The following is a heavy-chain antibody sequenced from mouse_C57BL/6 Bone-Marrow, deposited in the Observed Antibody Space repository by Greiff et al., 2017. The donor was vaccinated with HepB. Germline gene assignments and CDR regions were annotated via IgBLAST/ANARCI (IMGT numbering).Heavy chain of an antibody. CDR2: ISDGGSYT. CDR1: GFTFSSYA. Sequence: EVTLVESGGGLVKPGGSLKLSCAASGFTFSSYAMSWVRQTPEKRLEWVATISDGGSYTYYPDNVKGRFTISRDNAKNNLYLQMSHLKSEDTAMYYCARDGANESYWGQGTTLTVSS. V-gene: IGHV5-4*01. CDR3: ARDGANESY. D-gene: IGHD3-1*01. J-gene: IGHJ2*01.